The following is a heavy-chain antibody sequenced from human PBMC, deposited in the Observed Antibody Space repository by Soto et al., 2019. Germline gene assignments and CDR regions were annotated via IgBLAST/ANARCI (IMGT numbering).Heavy chain of an antibody. Sequence: ASVKVSGKASGFTFTSSAMQWVRQARGQRLEWIGWIVVGSGNTNYAQKFQERVTITRDMSTSTAYMELSSLRSEDTAVYYCAAHLRYFDWLWIPDAFDIWGQGTMVTVSS. CDR1: GFTFTSSA. CDR2: IVVGSGNT. V-gene: IGHV1-58*02. CDR3: AAHLRYFDWLWIPDAFDI. D-gene: IGHD3-9*01. J-gene: IGHJ3*02.